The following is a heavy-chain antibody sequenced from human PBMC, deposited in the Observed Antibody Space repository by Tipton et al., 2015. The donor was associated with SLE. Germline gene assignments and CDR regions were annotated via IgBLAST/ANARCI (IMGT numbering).Heavy chain of an antibody. J-gene: IGHJ3*02. CDR2: ISGNSGSI. V-gene: IGHV3-9*01. Sequence: RSLRLSCAASGFTFDDYAMHWVRQAPGKGLEWVSGISGNSGSIGYADSVKGRFTISRDNAKNSLYLQMNSLRAEDTALYYCAKGWRALGAFDIWGQGTMVTVSS. CDR3: AKGWRALGAFDI. CDR1: GFTFDDYA. D-gene: IGHD3-3*01.